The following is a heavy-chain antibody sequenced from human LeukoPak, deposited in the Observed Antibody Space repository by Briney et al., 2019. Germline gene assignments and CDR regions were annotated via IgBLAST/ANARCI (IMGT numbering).Heavy chain of an antibody. Sequence: GGSLRLSCAASGFTFSNAWMSWVRQAPGKGLEWVGRIKSKTDGGTTDYAAPVKGRFTISRDDSKNTLYLQMNSLKTEDTAVYYCTTDVMTELLWFGELEGYWGQGTLVTVSS. CDR3: TTDVMTELLWFGELEGY. D-gene: IGHD3-10*01. CDR2: IKSKTDGGTT. CDR1: GFTFSNAW. J-gene: IGHJ4*02. V-gene: IGHV3-15*01.